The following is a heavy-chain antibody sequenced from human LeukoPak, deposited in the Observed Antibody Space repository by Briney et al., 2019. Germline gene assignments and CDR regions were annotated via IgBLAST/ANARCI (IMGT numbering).Heavy chain of an antibody. CDR3: ATGGGYDKIDY. V-gene: IGHV3-23*01. J-gene: IGHJ4*02. Sequence: GGSLRLSCAASGFTFSSYAMSWVRQAPGKGLEWVSAISGSGGSTYYADSVEGRFTISRDNSKNTLYLQMNSLRAEDTAVYYCATGGGYDKIDYWGQGTLVTVSS. D-gene: IGHD5-12*01. CDR1: GFTFSSYA. CDR2: ISGSGGST.